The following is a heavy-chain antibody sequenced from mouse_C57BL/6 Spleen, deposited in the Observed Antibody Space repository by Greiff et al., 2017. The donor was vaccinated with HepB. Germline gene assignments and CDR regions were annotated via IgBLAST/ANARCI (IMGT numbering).Heavy chain of an antibody. CDR1: GYSFTSYY. CDR3: ARRPYYALTD. V-gene: IGHV1-66*01. J-gene: IGHJ4*01. D-gene: IGHD2-10*01. CDR2: IYPGSGNT. Sequence: VMLVESGPELVKPGASVKISCKASGYSFTSYYIHWVKQRPGQGLEWIGWIYPGSGNTKYNEKFKGKATLTADTSSSTAYMQLSSLTSEDSAVYYCARRPYYALTDWGQGTSVTVSS.